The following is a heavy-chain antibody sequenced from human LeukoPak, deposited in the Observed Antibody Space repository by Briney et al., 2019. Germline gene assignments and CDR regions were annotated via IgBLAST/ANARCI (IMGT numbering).Heavy chain of an antibody. CDR2: IKQDGSEK. CDR1: GFTISSYW. V-gene: IGHV3-7*01. J-gene: IGHJ3*02. D-gene: IGHD1-1*01. CDR3: ARTVRDPDAFDI. Sequence: GGSLRLSCAASGFTISSYWMNWVRQAPGKGLEWVANIKQDGSEKKYVDSVKGRFTISRDNSKNTLYLQMNSLRAEDTAVYYCARTVRDPDAFDIWGQGTMVTVSS.